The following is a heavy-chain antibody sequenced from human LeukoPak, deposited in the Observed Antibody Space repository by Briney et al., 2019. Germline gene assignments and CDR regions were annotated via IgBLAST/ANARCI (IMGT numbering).Heavy chain of an antibody. Sequence: GGSLRLSCAASGFSFSSYSTSWVRQAPGKGLEWVSLIYSGGATDYAASVKGRFTISRDNSKNTLYLQMDSLRAEDTAVYYCARGMYYYDSGGYYFDYWGQGSQVTVSS. D-gene: IGHD3-22*01. CDR3: ARGMYYYDSGGYYFDY. CDR1: GFSFSSYS. V-gene: IGHV3-53*01. J-gene: IGHJ4*02. CDR2: IYSGGAT.